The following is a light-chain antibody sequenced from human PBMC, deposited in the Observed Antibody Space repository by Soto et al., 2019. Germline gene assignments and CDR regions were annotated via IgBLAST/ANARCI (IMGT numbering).Light chain of an antibody. CDR1: SSDVGGYNY. CDR2: EVR. CDR3: SPYTGAQNFGI. V-gene: IGLV2-8*01. Sequence: QSVLTQPPSASGSPGQSVTISCTGSSSDVGGYNYVSWYQPHPGQAPKLMIYEVRKRPSGVPDHLSDSKFDNTASLTVSGLTAECAADYYCSPYTGAQNFGIFGHGTELTVL. J-gene: IGLJ1*01.